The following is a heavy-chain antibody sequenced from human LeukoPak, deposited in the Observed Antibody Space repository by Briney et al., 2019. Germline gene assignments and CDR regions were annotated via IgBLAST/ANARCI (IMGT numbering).Heavy chain of an antibody. J-gene: IGHJ4*02. CDR3: ARGPFYDFPILYYFDY. D-gene: IGHD3-3*01. CDR2: ISSSGSTI. V-gene: IGHV3-11*04. Sequence: GGSLRLSCAASGFTLSDYYMSWIRQAPGKGLEWVSYISSSGSTIYYADSVKGRFTISRDNAKNSLYLQMNSLRAEDTAVYYCARGPFYDFPILYYFDYWGQGTLVTVSS. CDR1: GFTLSDYY.